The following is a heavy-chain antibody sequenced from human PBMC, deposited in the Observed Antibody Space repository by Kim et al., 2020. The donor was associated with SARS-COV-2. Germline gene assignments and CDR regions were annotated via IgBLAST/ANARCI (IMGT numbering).Heavy chain of an antibody. CDR2: IYYSGSS. J-gene: IGHJ5*02. CDR3: ARAGYDSSGYDNWFGP. Sequence: SETLSLTCIVSGDSLSSGGYYWSWIRQHPGKGLEWIGYIYYSGSSYYNPSLKSRITISVDTSKNQFSLKLSSVNAADTAVYYCARAGYDSSGYDNWFGPWGQGTLVTVSS. D-gene: IGHD3-22*01. CDR1: GDSLSSGGYY. V-gene: IGHV4-31*03.